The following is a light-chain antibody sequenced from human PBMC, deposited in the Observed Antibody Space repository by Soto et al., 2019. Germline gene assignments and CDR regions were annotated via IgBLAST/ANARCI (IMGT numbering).Light chain of an antibody. V-gene: IGKV1-9*01. CDR3: QQFNSYPPELA. CDR2: AAS. J-gene: IGKJ4*01. CDR1: QGISLY. Sequence: DIQLTQSPSFLSASVGDRVTITCRASQGISLYLAWYQQKPGEAPKLLIYAASTLQSGVPSRFSGSGSGTEFTLTISSLQPEDFATYYCQQFNSYPPELAFGGGTKVDIK.